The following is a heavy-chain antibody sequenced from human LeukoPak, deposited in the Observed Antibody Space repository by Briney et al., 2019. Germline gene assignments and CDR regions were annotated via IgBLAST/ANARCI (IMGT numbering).Heavy chain of an antibody. J-gene: IGHJ4*02. CDR1: GFTFSSYA. CDR3: ARDAIAAAGDY. D-gene: IGHD6-13*01. Sequence: GGSLRLSCAASGFTFSSYAMHWVRQAPGKGLEWVAVISYDGSNKYYADSVKGRFTISRDNSKNTLYLQMNSLRAEDTAVYYCARDAIAAAGDYWGQGTLVTVSS. V-gene: IGHV3-30*04. CDR2: ISYDGSNK.